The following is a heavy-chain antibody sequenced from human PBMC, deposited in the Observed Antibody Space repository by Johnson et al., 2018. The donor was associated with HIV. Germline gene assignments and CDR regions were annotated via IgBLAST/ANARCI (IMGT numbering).Heavy chain of an antibody. Sequence: VQLVESGGGLVQPGGSLRLSCEASGFTFSTYAMSWVRQAPGKGLEWVSGISGGGGSTYYADSVKGRFTISRDNSKNPLYLQMGSLRAEYMAVYYCNTDAFDIWGQGTMVTVSS. CDR3: NTDAFDI. CDR1: GFTFSTYA. CDR2: ISGGGGST. J-gene: IGHJ3*02. V-gene: IGHV3-23*04.